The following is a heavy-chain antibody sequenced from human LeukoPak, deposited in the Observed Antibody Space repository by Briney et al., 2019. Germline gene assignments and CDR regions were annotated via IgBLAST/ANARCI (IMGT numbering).Heavy chain of an antibody. CDR3: AREGPLGYCSSTSCYGAFDI. CDR2: IWYDGSNK. D-gene: IGHD2-2*01. J-gene: IGHJ3*02. V-gene: IGHV3-33*01. Sequence: PGGSLRLSCAASGFTFSSYGMHWVRQAPGKGLEWVAVIWYDGSNKYYADSVKGRFTTSRDNSKNTLYLQMNSLRAEDTAVYYCAREGPLGYCSSTSCYGAFDIWGQGTMVTVSS. CDR1: GFTFSSYG.